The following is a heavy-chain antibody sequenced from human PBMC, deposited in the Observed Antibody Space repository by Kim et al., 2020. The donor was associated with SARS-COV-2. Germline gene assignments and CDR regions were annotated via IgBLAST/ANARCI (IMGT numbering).Heavy chain of an antibody. V-gene: IGHV1-18*01. D-gene: IGHD1-26*01. CDR3: ARFGGGVGATTFDY. J-gene: IGHJ4*02. Sequence: ARKLQGRVTMTTDTSTSTAYMELRSLRSDDTAVYYCARFGGGVGATTFDYWGQGTLVTVSS.